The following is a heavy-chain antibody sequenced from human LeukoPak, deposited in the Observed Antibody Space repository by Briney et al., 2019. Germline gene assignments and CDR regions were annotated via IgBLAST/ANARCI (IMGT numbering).Heavy chain of an antibody. V-gene: IGHV1-46*01. CDR1: GYTFTSYY. CDR2: INPSGGST. Sequence: ASVKVSCKASGYTFTSYYMHWVRQAPGQGLEWMGIINPSGGSTSYAQKFQGRVTMTRDTSTSTAYMELSSLRSEDTAVYYCARESGVGATFDYWGQGTLVTVSS. CDR3: ARESGVGATFDY. D-gene: IGHD1-26*01. J-gene: IGHJ4*02.